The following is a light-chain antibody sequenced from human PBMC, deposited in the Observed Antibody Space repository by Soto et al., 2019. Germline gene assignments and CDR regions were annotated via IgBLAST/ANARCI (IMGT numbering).Light chain of an antibody. CDR3: QSYDSSLRHYV. Sequence: QSVLTQPPSVSGAPGQRVTISCTGSSSDIGAGYDVHWYQQLPGKAPTLLIYGNTKRPSGVPDRFSGSRSGTSASLAITGRQADDEAAYYCQSYDSSLRHYVFGTGTKLTVL. CDR1: SSDIGAGYD. J-gene: IGLJ1*01. CDR2: GNT. V-gene: IGLV1-40*01.